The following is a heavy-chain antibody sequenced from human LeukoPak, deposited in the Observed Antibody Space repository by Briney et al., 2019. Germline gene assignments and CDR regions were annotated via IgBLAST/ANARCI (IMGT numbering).Heavy chain of an antibody. Sequence: SETLSLTCTVSGGSVSNGSYYWSWIRQPPGKGLEWIGYIYYSGSTNYNPSLKSRVTISVDTSKNQFSLKLSSVTAADTAVYYCARASTYYYDSSGYYYGYWGQGTLVTVSS. D-gene: IGHD3-22*01. CDR2: IYYSGST. CDR3: ARASTYYYDSSGYYYGY. J-gene: IGHJ4*02. V-gene: IGHV4-61*01. CDR1: GGSVSNGSYY.